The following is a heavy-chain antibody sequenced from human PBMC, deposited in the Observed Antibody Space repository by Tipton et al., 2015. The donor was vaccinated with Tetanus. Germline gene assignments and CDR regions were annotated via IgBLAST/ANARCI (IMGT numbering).Heavy chain of an antibody. CDR1: GGSIGGYY. CDR3: ARRSYCSSASCYDAFDI. D-gene: IGHD2-2*01. J-gene: IGHJ3*02. CDR2: ISYTGSS. V-gene: IGHV4-59*08. Sequence: TLSLTCTVSGGSIGGYYWSWIRQPPGKGLEWIACISYTGSSNSKPSLKSRVTTSVDTARNQFSLKLISVTAADTAVYYCARRSYCSSASCYDAFDIWGQGTMVTVSS.